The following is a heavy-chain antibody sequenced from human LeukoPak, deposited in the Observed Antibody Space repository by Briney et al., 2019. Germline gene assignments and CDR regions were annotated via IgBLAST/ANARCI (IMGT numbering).Heavy chain of an antibody. D-gene: IGHD7-27*01. CDR1: GFTFSDSY. Sequence: GGSLRLSCAASGFTFSDSYMSWIRQAPGKGLEWVSYISNSGSSIYYADSVKGRFTTSRDNAKSSLYLQMNSLRAEDTAVYYCGRGHWGLDYWGQGALVTVSS. CDR3: GRGHWGLDY. J-gene: IGHJ4*02. CDR2: ISNSGSSI. V-gene: IGHV3-11*04.